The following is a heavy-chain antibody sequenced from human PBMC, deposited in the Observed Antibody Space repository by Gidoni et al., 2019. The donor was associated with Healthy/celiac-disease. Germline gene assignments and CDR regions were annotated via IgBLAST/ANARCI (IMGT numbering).Heavy chain of an antibody. V-gene: IGHV3-33*01. CDR1: GFTFSRSV. CDR3: ARAAFPALWFGEEPHAFDI. D-gene: IGHD3-10*01. CDR2: IWYDGRNK. J-gene: IGHJ3*02. Sequence: QVQLVESGGGVVQPGRSLRLSCSASGFTFSRSVLHWVSQAPGKGLEWVEVIWYDGRNKYYADSVKGRFTIYRDNSKNTLYLQMNSLRAEDTAVYYCARAAFPALWFGEEPHAFDIWGQGTRVTVSS.